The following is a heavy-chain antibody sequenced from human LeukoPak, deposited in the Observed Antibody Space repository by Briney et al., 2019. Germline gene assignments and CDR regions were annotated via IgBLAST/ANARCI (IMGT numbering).Heavy chain of an antibody. J-gene: IGHJ6*04. CDR1: GFTFSAYS. V-gene: IGHV3-48*04. D-gene: IGHD3-10*02. Sequence: GGSLRLSCVASGFTFSAYSMNWVRQAPGKGLEWVSYISSSGSTIYYADSVKGRFTISRDNAKNSLYLQMNSLRAEDTAVYYCAELGITMIGGVWGKGTTVTISS. CDR2: ISSSGSTI. CDR3: AELGITMIGGV.